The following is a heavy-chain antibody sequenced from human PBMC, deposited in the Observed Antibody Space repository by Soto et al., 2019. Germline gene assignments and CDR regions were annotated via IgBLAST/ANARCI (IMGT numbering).Heavy chain of an antibody. J-gene: IGHJ4*02. D-gene: IGHD5-12*01. CDR1: GASISYGGFS. Sequence: PSETLSLTCTVSGASISYGGFSWSWIRQSPGKGLEWIGYISHLENTYLHPSFKSRLTMSVDRTRNQFSLKLSSVTAADMAVYYCARGGGHDSFDYWGQGVLVTVSS. V-gene: IGHV4-30-2*06. CDR3: ARGGGHDSFDY. CDR2: ISHLENT.